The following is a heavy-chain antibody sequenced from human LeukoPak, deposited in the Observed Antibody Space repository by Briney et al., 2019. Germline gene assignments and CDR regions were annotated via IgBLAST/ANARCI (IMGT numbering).Heavy chain of an antibody. CDR3: AGVARGSPRAYFDY. CDR2: INHSGST. J-gene: IGHJ4*02. D-gene: IGHD3-10*01. V-gene: IGHV4-34*01. Sequence: SETLSLTCAVYGGSFSGYYWSWIRQPPGKGLEWIGEINHSGSTNYNPSLKSRVTISVDTSKNQFSLKLSSVTAADTAVYYCAGVARGSPRAYFDYWGQGTLVTVSS. CDR1: GGSFSGYY.